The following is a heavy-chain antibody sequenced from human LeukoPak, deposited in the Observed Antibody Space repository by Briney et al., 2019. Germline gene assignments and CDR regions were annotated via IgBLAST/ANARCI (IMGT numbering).Heavy chain of an antibody. V-gene: IGHV4-39*07. CDR3: AREGVLLWFGGNYYYYYYMDV. CDR2: IYYSGST. Sequence: SETLSLTCTVSGGSISSSSYYWGWIRQPPGKGLEWIGSIYYSGSTYYNPSLKSRVTISVDTSKNQFSLKLSSVTAADTAVYYCAREGVLLWFGGNYYYYYYMDVWGKGTTVTISS. CDR1: GGSISSSSYY. D-gene: IGHD3-10*01. J-gene: IGHJ6*03.